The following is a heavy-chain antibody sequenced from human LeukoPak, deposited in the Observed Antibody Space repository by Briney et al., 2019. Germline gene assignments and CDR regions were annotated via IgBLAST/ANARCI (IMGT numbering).Heavy chain of an antibody. D-gene: IGHD3-22*01. Sequence: SETLSLTCAVYGGSFSGYYWSWIRQPPGKGLQWIGEINHSGSTNYTPSLNNRVTISVDTSKNQFPLKLSSVTAAHTAVYYCARRASRWLLPYYFDYWGQGTMVTVSP. CDR3: ARRASRWLLPYYFDY. CDR2: INHSGST. J-gene: IGHJ4*02. CDR1: GGSFSGYY. V-gene: IGHV4-34*01.